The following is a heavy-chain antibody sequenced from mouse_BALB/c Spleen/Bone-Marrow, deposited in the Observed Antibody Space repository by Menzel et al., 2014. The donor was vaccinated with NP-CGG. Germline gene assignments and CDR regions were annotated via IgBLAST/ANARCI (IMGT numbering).Heavy chain of an antibody. D-gene: IGHD2-10*02. CDR1: GFSLTSYG. CDR3: ARNPYGNYAMDY. Sequence: QVHVKQSGPGLVAPSQSLSITCTVSGFSLTSYGVHWVRQPPGKGLEWLVVIWSDGNTTYNSALKSRLSISKDNSKSQVFLKMNSLQTDDTAMYYCARNPYGNYAMDYWGQGTSVTASS. V-gene: IGHV2-6*02. CDR2: IWSDGNT. J-gene: IGHJ4*01.